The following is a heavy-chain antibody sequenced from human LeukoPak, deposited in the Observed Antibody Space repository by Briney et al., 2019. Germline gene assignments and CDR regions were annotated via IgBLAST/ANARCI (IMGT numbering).Heavy chain of an antibody. V-gene: IGHV1-18*01. D-gene: IGHD6-19*01. CDR1: GYTFTSYG. J-gene: IGHJ4*02. CDR2: ISVHNYNT. Sequence: GASVKVSCKASGYTFTSYGISWVRQAPGQGLEWMGWISVHNYNTDYAQKLQGRLTMTTDTSTSTAYMELRSLRSDDTAVYYCARGRDARRKVGVPGTPLTNFDYWGQGTLVTVSS. CDR3: ARGRDARRKVGVPGTPLTNFDY.